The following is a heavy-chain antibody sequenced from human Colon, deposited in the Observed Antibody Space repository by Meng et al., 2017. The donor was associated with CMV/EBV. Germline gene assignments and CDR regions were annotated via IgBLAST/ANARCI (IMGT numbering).Heavy chain of an antibody. Sequence: GQPVSSGADEKKPGASLNVSCKASVYTVTGYFMHWVRPAPGQGLEWMGWINPNIGGTNYAQKFQGRVTMTRDTSISTAYMELSRLRSDDTAVYYCARAPYNWNDEGWFDPWGQGTLVTVSS. J-gene: IGHJ5*02. D-gene: IGHD1-20*01. CDR2: INPNIGGT. V-gene: IGHV1-2*02. CDR1: VYTVTGYF. CDR3: ARAPYNWNDEGWFDP.